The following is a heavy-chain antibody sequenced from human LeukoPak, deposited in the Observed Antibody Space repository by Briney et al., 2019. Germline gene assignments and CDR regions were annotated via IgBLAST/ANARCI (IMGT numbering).Heavy chain of an antibody. D-gene: IGHD2-15*01. J-gene: IGHJ4*02. CDR1: GFTFSSYA. CDR2: ISYDGSNK. CDR3: ARDRLGYCSGGSCYWAHFDY. V-gene: IGHV3-30-3*01. Sequence: GGSLRLSCAASGFTFSSYAMHWVRQAPGKGLEWVAVISYDGSNKYYADSVKGRFTISRDNSKNTLYLQMNSLRAEDTAVYYCARDRLGYCSGGSCYWAHFDYWGQGTLVTVSS.